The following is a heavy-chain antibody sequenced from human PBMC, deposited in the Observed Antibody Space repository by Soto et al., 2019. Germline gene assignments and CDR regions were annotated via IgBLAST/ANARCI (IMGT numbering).Heavy chain of an antibody. CDR3: ARAGGYDHYGMDV. Sequence: PGGSLRLSCAASGLTFSSYAMSWVRQAPGKGLEWVSGISGSGISTYYADSVKGRFTISRDNSKNTLYLQMNSLRAEDTAVYYCARAGGYDHYGMDVWGQGTTVTVSS. D-gene: IGHD2-15*01. V-gene: IGHV3-23*01. J-gene: IGHJ6*02. CDR2: ISGSGIST. CDR1: GLTFSSYA.